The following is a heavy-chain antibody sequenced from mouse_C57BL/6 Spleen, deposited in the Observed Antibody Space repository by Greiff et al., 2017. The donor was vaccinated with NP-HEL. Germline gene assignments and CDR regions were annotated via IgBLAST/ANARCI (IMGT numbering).Heavy chain of an antibody. V-gene: IGHV1-64*01. CDR3: ARNYDYDGGDYYAMDY. CDR2: IHPNSGST. Sequence: QVQLKQPGAELVKPGASVKLSCKASGYTFTSYWMHWVKQRPGQGLEWIGMIHPNSGSTNYNEKFKSKAKLTVDKSSSTAYMQLSSLTSEDSAVYYCARNYDYDGGDYYAMDYWGQGTSVTVSS. D-gene: IGHD2-4*01. J-gene: IGHJ4*01. CDR1: GYTFTSYW.